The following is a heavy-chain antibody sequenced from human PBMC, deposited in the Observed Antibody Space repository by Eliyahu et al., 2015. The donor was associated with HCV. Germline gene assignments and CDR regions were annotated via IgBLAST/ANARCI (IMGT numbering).Heavy chain of an antibody. CDR1: GGSFSGYY. D-gene: IGHD6-13*01. CDR2: INHSGST. Sequence: QVQLQQWGAGLLKPSETLSLTCAVYGGSFSGYYWSWIRQPPGKGLEWIEEINHSGSTNYNPSLKSRVTISVDTSKNQFSLKLSSVTAADTAVYYCARSTMRATYSSSWFGRKYGMDVWGQGTTVTVSS. CDR3: ARSTMRATYSSSWFGRKYGMDV. V-gene: IGHV4-34*01. J-gene: IGHJ6*02.